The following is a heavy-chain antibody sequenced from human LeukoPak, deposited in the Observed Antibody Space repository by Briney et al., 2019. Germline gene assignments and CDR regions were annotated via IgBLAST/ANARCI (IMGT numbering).Heavy chain of an antibody. D-gene: IGHD3-22*01. Sequence: KPSETLSLTCAVYGGSFSGYYWSWIRQPPGKGLEWIGEINHSGSTNYSPSLKSRVTISVDTSKNQFSLKLSSVTAADTAVYYCARGTMIVVVPTFDYWGQGTLVTVSS. CDR3: ARGTMIVVVPTFDY. V-gene: IGHV4-34*01. J-gene: IGHJ4*02. CDR2: INHSGST. CDR1: GGSFSGYY.